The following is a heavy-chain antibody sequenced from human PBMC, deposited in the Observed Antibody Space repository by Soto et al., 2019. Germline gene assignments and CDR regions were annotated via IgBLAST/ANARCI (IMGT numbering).Heavy chain of an antibody. Sequence: ASVKVSCKASGYTFTSYGISWVRQAPGQGLEWMGWISAYNGNTNYAQKLQGRVTMTTDTSTSTAYMELRSLRSDDTAVYYCARVRADIVVVVDATDLDYWGQGTLVTVSS. D-gene: IGHD2-15*01. CDR2: ISAYNGNT. CDR3: ARVRADIVVVVDATDLDY. J-gene: IGHJ4*02. V-gene: IGHV1-18*01. CDR1: GYTFTSYG.